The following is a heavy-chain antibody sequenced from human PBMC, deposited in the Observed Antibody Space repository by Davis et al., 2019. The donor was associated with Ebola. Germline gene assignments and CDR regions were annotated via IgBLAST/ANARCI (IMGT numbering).Heavy chain of an antibody. CDR1: GLTFSNYA. D-gene: IGHD5-24*01. J-gene: IGHJ4*02. V-gene: IGHV3-23*01. CDR3: ARGDGYNFWDH. Sequence: GESLKISCAASGLTFSNYAMGWVRQAPGKGLEWVSAISGSGGITFHADSVKGRFTISRDNSKNTLFLQMNSLRAEDTAVYYCARGDGYNFWDHWGQGILVTVSS. CDR2: ISGSGGIT.